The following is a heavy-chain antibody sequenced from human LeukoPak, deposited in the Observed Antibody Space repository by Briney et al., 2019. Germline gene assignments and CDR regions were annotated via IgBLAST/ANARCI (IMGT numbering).Heavy chain of an antibody. D-gene: IGHD6-13*01. CDR2: INWNGDST. Sequence: GGSLRLSCAASGFTFDDYGMSWVHQAPGKGLEWVSGINWNGDSTGYADSVKGRFTISRDNAKNSLYLQMNSLRAEDTAVYYCAKAEEEYSSSDFDYWGQGTLVTVSS. V-gene: IGHV3-20*04. J-gene: IGHJ4*02. CDR1: GFTFDDYG. CDR3: AKAEEEYSSSDFDY.